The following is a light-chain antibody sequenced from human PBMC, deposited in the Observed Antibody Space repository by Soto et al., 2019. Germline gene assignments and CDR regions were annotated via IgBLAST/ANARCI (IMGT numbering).Light chain of an antibody. J-gene: IGKJ1*01. V-gene: IGKV1-39*01. CDR2: AAS. Sequence: DIQMTQSPSSLSASVGDRVTITCRASQGISTYLNWYQQRPGKAPKLLIYAASSLRSGVPSRFSGSGSETHFTLTISSLQPEDFATYSCQQSYSTTWTFGQGTKVDIK. CDR3: QQSYSTTWT. CDR1: QGISTY.